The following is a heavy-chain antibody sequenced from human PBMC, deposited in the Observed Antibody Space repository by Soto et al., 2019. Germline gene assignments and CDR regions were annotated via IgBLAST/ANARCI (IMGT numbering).Heavy chain of an antibody. D-gene: IGHD6-6*01. CDR2: IYYTGTT. CDR1: GGSISSGANY. Sequence: TLSLTCTVSGGSISSGANYWSWIRQHPGKGLEWIGYIYYTGTTYYSPSLKSRLTISLDTSKNQFSLRLTSVTAADTAVYYCARDAYNPDSSSRGGYYYYDMDVWGQGPTVTVYS. CDR3: ARDAYNPDSSSRGGYYYYDMDV. J-gene: IGHJ6*02. V-gene: IGHV4-31*03.